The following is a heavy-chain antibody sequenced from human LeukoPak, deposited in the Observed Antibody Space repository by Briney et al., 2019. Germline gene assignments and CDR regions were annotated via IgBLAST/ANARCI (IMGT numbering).Heavy chain of an antibody. CDR2: ISGSGGST. D-gene: IGHD3-22*01. Sequence: GGSLRLSCAASGFTFDDYAMHWVRQAPGKGLEWVSAISGSGGSTYYADSVKGRFTISRDNSKNTLYLQMNSLRAEDTAVYYCAKDGYYYDSSGSLVWFDPWGQGTLVTVSS. J-gene: IGHJ5*02. V-gene: IGHV3-23*01. CDR1: GFTFDDYA. CDR3: AKDGYYYDSSGSLVWFDP.